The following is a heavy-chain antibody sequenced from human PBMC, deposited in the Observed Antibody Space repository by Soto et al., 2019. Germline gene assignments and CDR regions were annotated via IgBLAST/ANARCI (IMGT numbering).Heavy chain of an antibody. CDR3: VHRRFGDHRGYPDY. J-gene: IGHJ4*01. CDR1: DLVLRPRVVG. CDR2: IYWNDDK. Sequence: TRPCSDLVLRPRVVGKKWIRQPPGKALEWLALIYWNDDKRYSTSLKTRLTISKDTSKNQVVLTMTNMDPVDIRTYYCVHRRFGDHRGYPDY. V-gene: IGHV2-5*01. D-gene: IGHD2-21*01.